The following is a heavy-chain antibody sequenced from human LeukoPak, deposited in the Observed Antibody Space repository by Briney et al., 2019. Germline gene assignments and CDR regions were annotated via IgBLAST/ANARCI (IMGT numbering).Heavy chain of an antibody. D-gene: IGHD3-3*01. J-gene: IGHJ4*02. V-gene: IGHV3-11*01. CDR3: ARDLAYYDFWSGYIDY. Sequence: XWXRQXXXXXLEWXSYISSSGSTIYYADSVKGRFTISRDNAKNSLYLQMNSLRAEDTAVYYCARDLAYYDFWSGYIDYWGQGTLVTVSS. CDR2: ISSSGSTI.